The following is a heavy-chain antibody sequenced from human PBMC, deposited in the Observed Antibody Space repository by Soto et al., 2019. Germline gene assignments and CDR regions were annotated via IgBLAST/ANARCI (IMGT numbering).Heavy chain of an antibody. CDR3: ARRGSGYYLY. Sequence: QVQLVQSGAELTKPGASVKVSCKASGYTFTSYGISWVRQAHGQGLEWMGWISAYNGNTSYAQKLQGRVTMTTDTSTSKAYVELRSLTSDDPAENYGARRGSGYYLYWGQGTLVTVSS. CDR1: GYTFTSYG. J-gene: IGHJ4*02. CDR2: ISAYNGNT. V-gene: IGHV1-18*04. D-gene: IGHD5-12*01.